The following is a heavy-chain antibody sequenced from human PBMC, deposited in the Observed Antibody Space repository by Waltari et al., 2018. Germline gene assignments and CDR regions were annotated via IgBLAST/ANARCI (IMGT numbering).Heavy chain of an antibody. V-gene: IGHV4-4*02. CDR3: ARWGSSGWDGDYYYGMDV. CDR1: CGSITSTNQ. D-gene: IGHD6-19*01. CDR2: IYHSGST. Sequence: QVQLQSSGPGLVTPSGTLSLPRAVPCGSITSTNQCSWFRHPPRRGLEWIGEIYHSGSTNYNPSLKSRVTXXVDKSKNQFSLKLSSVTXADTAVYYCARWGSSGWDGDYYYGMDVWGQGTXXXVSS. J-gene: IGHJ6*02.